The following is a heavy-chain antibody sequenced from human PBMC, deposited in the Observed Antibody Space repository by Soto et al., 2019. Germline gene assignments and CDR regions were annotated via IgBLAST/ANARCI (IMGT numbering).Heavy chain of an antibody. V-gene: IGHV3-23*01. Sequence: GGSLRLSCANSGFIFYNYAMSWVRQAPGKGLEWVSAISGRGDRTYYADSVKGRFTISRDNSKNTLYLQMNSLRADDTAVYYCAKNYDSDGYSTQNWGKGTLVTVSS. J-gene: IGHJ4*02. CDR3: AKNYDSDGYSTQN. CDR2: ISGRGDRT. D-gene: IGHD2-21*01. CDR1: GFIFYNYA.